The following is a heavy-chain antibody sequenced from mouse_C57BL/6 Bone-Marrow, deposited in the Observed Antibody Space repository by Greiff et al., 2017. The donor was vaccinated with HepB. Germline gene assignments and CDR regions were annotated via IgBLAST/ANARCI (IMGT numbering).Heavy chain of an antibody. CDR3: ARRDYGVDFDY. CDR1: GFTFSDYG. CDR2: ISSGSSTI. Sequence: EVKVVESGGGLVKPGGSLKLSCAASGFTFSDYGMHWVRQAPEKGLEWVAYISSGSSTIYYADTVKGRFTISRDNAKNTLFLQMTSLRSEDTAMYYCARRDYGVDFDYWGQGTTLTVSS. V-gene: IGHV5-17*01. D-gene: IGHD1-1*01. J-gene: IGHJ2*01.